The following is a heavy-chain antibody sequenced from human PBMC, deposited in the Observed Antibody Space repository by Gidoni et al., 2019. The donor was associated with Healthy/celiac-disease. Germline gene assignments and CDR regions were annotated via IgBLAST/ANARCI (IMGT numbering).Heavy chain of an antibody. CDR2: IYYSGST. CDR1: GGSISSSSYY. J-gene: IGHJ4*02. D-gene: IGHD5-18*01. Sequence: QLQLQESGPGLVQPSETLSLTCSVSGGSISSSSYYWGWIRQPPGKGLEWIGSIYYSGSTYYNPSLKSRVTISVDTSKNQFSLKLSSVTAADTAVYYCASYNYGPSNFDYWGQGTLVTVSS. CDR3: ASYNYGPSNFDY. V-gene: IGHV4-39*01.